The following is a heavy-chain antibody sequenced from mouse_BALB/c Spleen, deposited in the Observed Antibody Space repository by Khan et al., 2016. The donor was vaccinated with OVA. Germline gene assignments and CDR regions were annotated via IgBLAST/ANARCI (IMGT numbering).Heavy chain of an antibody. J-gene: IGHJ2*01. D-gene: IGHD1-3*01. CDR1: GFSLTSYG. Sequence: QVQLKQSGPGLVAPSQSLSITCTVSGFSLTSYGVHWVRQPPGKGLEWLGVIWAGGSTNYNSAIMSRLSISKDNSKSQVSLKMNSLRTDDTAMYDCARLEDIWGQGTTLTVSS. V-gene: IGHV2-9*02. CDR3: ARLEDI. CDR2: IWAGGST.